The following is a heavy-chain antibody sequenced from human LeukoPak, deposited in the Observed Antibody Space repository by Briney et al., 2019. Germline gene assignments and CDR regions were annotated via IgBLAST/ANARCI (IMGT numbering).Heavy chain of an antibody. V-gene: IGHV3-23*01. CDR2: ISGSGGST. D-gene: IGHD3-9*01. J-gene: IGHJ5*02. CDR3: ARDLDWGAFDA. Sequence: GGSLRLSCAASGFTFDDYGMTWVRQAPGKGLEWVSVISGSGGSTYYADSVKGRFTISRDNSKNTVSLQMNSLRAEDTALYYCARDLDWGAFDAWGQGTLVTVSS. CDR1: GFTFDDYG.